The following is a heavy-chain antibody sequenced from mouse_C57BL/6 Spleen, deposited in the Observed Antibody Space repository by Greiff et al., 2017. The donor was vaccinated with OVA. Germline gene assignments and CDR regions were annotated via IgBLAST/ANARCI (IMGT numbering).Heavy chain of an antibody. D-gene: IGHD2-3*01. CDR3: ATDGYYDYYAMDY. V-gene: IGHV5-17*01. Sequence: EVQLQQSGGGLVKPGGSLKLSCAASGFTFSDYGMHWVRQAPEKGLEWVAYISSGSSTIYYADTVKGRFPISRDNAKNTLFLQMTSLRSEDTAMYYCATDGYYDYYAMDYWGQGTSVTVSS. CDR1: GFTFSDYG. J-gene: IGHJ4*01. CDR2: ISSGSSTI.